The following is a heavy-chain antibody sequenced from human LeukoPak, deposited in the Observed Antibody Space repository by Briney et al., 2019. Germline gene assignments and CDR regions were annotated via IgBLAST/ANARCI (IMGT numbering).Heavy chain of an antibody. J-gene: IGHJ4*02. Sequence: GALVKVSCKASGGTFSSYTISWVRQAPGQGLEWMGRIIPIPGIANYAQKFQGRVTITADKSTSTAYMELSSLRSEDTAVYYCARGVAGGWVLFDYWGQGTLVTVSS. V-gene: IGHV1-69*02. CDR2: IIPIPGIA. CDR3: ARGVAGGWVLFDY. D-gene: IGHD6-19*01. CDR1: GGTFSSYT.